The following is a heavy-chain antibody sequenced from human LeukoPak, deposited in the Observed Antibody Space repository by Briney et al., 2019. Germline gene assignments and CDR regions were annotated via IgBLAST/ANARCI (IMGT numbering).Heavy chain of an antibody. CDR2: FDPEDGET. Sequence: ASVKVSCKASGGTFSSYAISWVRQAPGKGLEWMGGFDPEDGETIYAQKFQGRVTMTEDTSTDTAYMELSSLRSEDTAVYYCATERITMIGEYYIDYWGQGTLVTVSS. J-gene: IGHJ4*02. CDR1: GGTFSSYA. V-gene: IGHV1-24*01. D-gene: IGHD3-10*02. CDR3: ATERITMIGEYYIDY.